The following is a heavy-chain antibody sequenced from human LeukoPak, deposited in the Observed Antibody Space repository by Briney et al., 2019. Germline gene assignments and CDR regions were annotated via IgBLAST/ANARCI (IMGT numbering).Heavy chain of an antibody. CDR2: IPYDASDK. D-gene: IGHD6-13*01. CDR1: GFRFSDYG. CDR3: AKGAWAADGPMGNNFAS. J-gene: IGHJ4*02. Sequence: GGSLRLSCVASGFRFSDYGMHWVRQAPGKGLEWVAFIPYDASDKYYADSVKGRFTISRDNSNNTLTLHMNSLRTEDTPIYFCAKGAWAADGPMGNNFASWGQGSLVTVSS. V-gene: IGHV3-30*02.